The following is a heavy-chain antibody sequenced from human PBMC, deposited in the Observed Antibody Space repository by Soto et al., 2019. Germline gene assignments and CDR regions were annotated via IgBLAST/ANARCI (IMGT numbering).Heavy chain of an antibody. CDR2: VGGDASDT. CDR1: GFNFGNYA. J-gene: IGHJ3*02. Sequence: EVQLLESGGGLVQPGGSLEVSCRASGFNFGNYAMSWVRQAPGKGPEWVSRVGGDASDTHDADSVRGRFTISRDNSKNTLYLHMNSLRAEDTAIYFCAKDFIPRNSIYDPFDIWGQGTPVSVSS. CDR3: AKDFIPRNSIYDPFDI. D-gene: IGHD2-21*01. V-gene: IGHV3-23*01.